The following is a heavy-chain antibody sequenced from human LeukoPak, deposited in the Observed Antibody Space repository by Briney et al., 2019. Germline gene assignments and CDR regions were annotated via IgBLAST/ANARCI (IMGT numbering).Heavy chain of an antibody. V-gene: IGHV5-51*01. CDR3: ARLYGRDLRY. CDR1: GYNFNTYW. CDR2: IYPSDSDT. J-gene: IGHJ4*02. Sequence: GESLKISCKGSGYNFNTYWIAWVRQMPGKGLEWMGIIYPSDSDTRYSPSFQGQVTISVDKSISTAYLQWSSLKASDSAMYYCARLYGRDLRYWGQGTLLTVSS. D-gene: IGHD1-26*01.